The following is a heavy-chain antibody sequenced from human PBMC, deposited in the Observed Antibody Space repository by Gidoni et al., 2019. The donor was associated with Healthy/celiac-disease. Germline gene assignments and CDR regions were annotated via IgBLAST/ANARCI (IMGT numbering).Heavy chain of an antibody. CDR1: GYTFTGYY. J-gene: IGHJ6*02. D-gene: IGHD1-1*01. V-gene: IGHV1-2*04. CDR2: INPNSGGT. CDR3: AILGVTQLERRGYYYGMDV. Sequence: QVPLVPAGAGVKKPGAPVKVSRKASGYTFTGYYMHWVRQAPGQGLEWMGWINPNSGGTNYAQKFQGWVTMTRDTSISTAYMELSRLRSDDTAVYYCAILGVTQLERRGYYYGMDVWGQGTTVTVSS.